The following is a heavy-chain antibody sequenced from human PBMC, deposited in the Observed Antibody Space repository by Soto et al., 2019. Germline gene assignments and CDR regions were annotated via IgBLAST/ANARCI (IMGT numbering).Heavy chain of an antibody. CDR3: ARVVLRYSSSAYWDS. D-gene: IGHD6-6*01. CDR2: LIPIFGTA. CDR1: GGTFSSYA. V-gene: IGHV1-69*01. J-gene: IGHJ4*02. Sequence: QVQLVQSGAEVKKPGSSVKVSCKASGGTFSSYAISWVRQAPGQGLEWMGGLIPIFGTANYAQKFQGRVTITADESTSTAYMELSSLRSEDTAVYYCARVVLRYSSSAYWDSWRQGTLVTVSS.